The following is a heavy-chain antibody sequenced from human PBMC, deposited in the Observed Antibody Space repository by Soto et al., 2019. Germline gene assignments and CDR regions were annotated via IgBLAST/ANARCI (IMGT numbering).Heavy chain of an antibody. CDR1: GYSFTSYW. CDR2: IYPGDSDT. J-gene: IGHJ4*02. Sequence: PGESLKISCKGSGYSFTSYWIGWVRQMPGKGLEWMGIIYPGDSDTRYSPSFQGQVTISADKSISTAYLQWSSLKASDTAMYYCASGVYDFWSGYFSVPHYWGQGTLVTVSS. V-gene: IGHV5-51*01. CDR3: ASGVYDFWSGYFSVPHY. D-gene: IGHD3-3*01.